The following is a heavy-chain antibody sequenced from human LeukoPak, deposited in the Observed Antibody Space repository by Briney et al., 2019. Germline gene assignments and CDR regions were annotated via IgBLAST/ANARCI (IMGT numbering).Heavy chain of an antibody. J-gene: IGHJ4*02. CDR1: GFTFSSYW. Sequence: PGGSLRLSCAASGFTFSSYWMHWVRQAPGKGLVWVSRINSDGSSTSYADSVEGRFTISRDNAKNTLYLQMNSLRAEDTAVYYCATSDYQDILTGGGFDYWGQGTLVTVSS. V-gene: IGHV3-74*01. CDR2: INSDGSST. D-gene: IGHD3-9*01. CDR3: ATSDYQDILTGGGFDY.